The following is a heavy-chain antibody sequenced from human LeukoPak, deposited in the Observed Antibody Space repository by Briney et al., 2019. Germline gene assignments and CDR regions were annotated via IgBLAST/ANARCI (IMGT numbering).Heavy chain of an antibody. Sequence: GGSLRLSCAASGFTFYNYAMSCVRHAPGKGLEWVSAISGGGEITYYADSEKGRVTISRDNSKNTLFLQMNSLRAEDTAVYYCAKAKNDGGSLDFSGQGTLVTVSS. CDR3: AKAKNDGGSLDF. D-gene: IGHD1-26*01. CDR2: ISGGGEIT. J-gene: IGHJ4*02. CDR1: GFTFYNYA. V-gene: IGHV3-23*01.